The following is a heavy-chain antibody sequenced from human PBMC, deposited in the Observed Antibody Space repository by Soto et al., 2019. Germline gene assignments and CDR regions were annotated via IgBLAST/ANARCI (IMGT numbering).Heavy chain of an antibody. J-gene: IGHJ5*01. CDR3: VRLIGNSWLDS. CDR1: GGSISSDSYY. V-gene: IGHV4-39*01. CDR2: ISYSGST. Sequence: PSETLSLTCTVSGGSISSDSYYWGWIRQSPEKGLEWIASISYSGSTYYNPTLKSRITISPDTSNNQLSLQLNSVTPDDTAVYYCVRLIGNSWLDSWGQGTLVTVSS.